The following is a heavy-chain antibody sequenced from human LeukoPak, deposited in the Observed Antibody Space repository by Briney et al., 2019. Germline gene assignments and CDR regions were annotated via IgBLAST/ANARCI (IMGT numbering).Heavy chain of an antibody. Sequence: GGSLRLSCAASGFTVSSNYMSWVRQAPGKGLEWVSVIYSGGSTYYADSVKGRFTISRDNSKNTLYLQMNSLRAEDTAVYYCARDSNAWIQPGYFDYWGQGTLVTVSS. CDR3: ARDSNAWIQPGYFDY. CDR2: IYSGGST. V-gene: IGHV3-53*01. J-gene: IGHJ4*02. D-gene: IGHD5-18*01. CDR1: GFTVSSNY.